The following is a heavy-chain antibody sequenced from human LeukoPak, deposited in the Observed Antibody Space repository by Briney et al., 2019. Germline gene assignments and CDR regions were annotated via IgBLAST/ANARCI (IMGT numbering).Heavy chain of an antibody. CDR3: ARQLIQPRAFDS. J-gene: IGHJ4*02. CDR2: FHYSRGP. V-gene: IGHV4-39*01. CDR1: GGSNHSSHYY. D-gene: IGHD3-16*01. Sequence: SGALFPNCHVSGGSNHSSHYYLAWVPPPPGKGLEWIWSFHYSRGPYSHPSLKSRATIFVDTSNNPFSLKLRSVTAADTAVYYCARQLIQPRAFDSWGQGTLVTVSS.